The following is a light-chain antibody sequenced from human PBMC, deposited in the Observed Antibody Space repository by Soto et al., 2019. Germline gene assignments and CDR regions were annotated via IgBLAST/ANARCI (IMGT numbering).Light chain of an antibody. V-gene: IGKV1-39*01. Sequence: DIQMTQYPSSLSASVGDRVTITCRASESIANYVNWYQQKPGKAPNLLIYAASTLQTGVPSRFSGSGSGTDFTLTISSLQAEDFAAYFCQQSDISPYTFGQGTKLDI. J-gene: IGKJ2*01. CDR2: AAS. CDR3: QQSDISPYT. CDR1: ESIANY.